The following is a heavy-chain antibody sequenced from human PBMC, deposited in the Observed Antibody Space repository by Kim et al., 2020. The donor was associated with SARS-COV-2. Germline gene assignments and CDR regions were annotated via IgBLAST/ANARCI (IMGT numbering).Heavy chain of an antibody. CDR2: TYYRSTWFK. D-gene: IGHD1-1*01. Sequence: SQTLSLTCAISGDSVSSDSGAWNWIRQSPSRGLEWLGRTYYRSTWFKEYAVSVQSRMTINPDTSKNQFSLQLYSVTPEDAAVYYCAAGTHTNWMDVWGQG. V-gene: IGHV6-1*01. CDR1: GDSVSSDSGA. CDR3: AAGTHTNWMDV. J-gene: IGHJ6*02.